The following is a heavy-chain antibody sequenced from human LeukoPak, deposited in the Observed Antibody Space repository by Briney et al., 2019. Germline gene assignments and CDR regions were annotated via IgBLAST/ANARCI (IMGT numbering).Heavy chain of an antibody. CDR1: GYTFTDCY. D-gene: IGHD2-2*01. Sequence: ASVKVSCKASGYTFTDCYMHWVRQAPGQGFEWMGWIDPNDGDTNYAQKFQGRVTMTRDTSISTAHMEVSRLRSDDTAVYYCARANFLYCSSTTCLFDYWGQGTLVTVSS. V-gene: IGHV1-2*02. CDR2: IDPNDGDT. J-gene: IGHJ4*02. CDR3: ARANFLYCSSTTCLFDY.